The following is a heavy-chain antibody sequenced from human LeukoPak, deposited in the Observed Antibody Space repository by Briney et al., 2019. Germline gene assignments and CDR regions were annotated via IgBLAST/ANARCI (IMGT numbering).Heavy chain of an antibody. Sequence: GGSLRLSCAASGFTFSSYGMHWVRQAPGKGLEWVAAISYDGSNKYYADSVKGRFTISRDNSKNTLYLQMNSLRAEDTAVYYCAKDWDTAMVTNYWGQGTLVTVSS. D-gene: IGHD5-18*01. V-gene: IGHV3-30*18. J-gene: IGHJ4*02. CDR1: GFTFSSYG. CDR3: AKDWDTAMVTNY. CDR2: ISYDGSNK.